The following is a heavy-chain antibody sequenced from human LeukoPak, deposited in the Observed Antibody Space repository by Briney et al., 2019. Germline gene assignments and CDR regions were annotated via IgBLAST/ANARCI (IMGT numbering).Heavy chain of an antibody. J-gene: IGHJ4*02. D-gene: IGHD3-22*01. CDR1: GFTFSSYA. Sequence: GGSLGLSCAASGFTFSSYAMSWVRQAPGKGLEWVSAISGSGGSTYYADSVKGRFTISRDNSKNTLYLQMNSLRAEDTAVYYCAKAARVTYYYDSSGHEADYWGQGTLVTVSS. V-gene: IGHV3-23*01. CDR2: ISGSGGST. CDR3: AKAARVTYYYDSSGHEADY.